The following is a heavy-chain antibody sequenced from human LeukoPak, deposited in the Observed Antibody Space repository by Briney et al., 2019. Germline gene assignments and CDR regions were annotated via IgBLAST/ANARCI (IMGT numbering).Heavy chain of an antibody. CDR3: ARESERNDGWFDP. Sequence: ASVLVSCKASGYTFRIHDINWVRQAPGQGLEWMGWVSPKTGRTGYAQKIQGRVYMTTNASLSTAYMELSSLRSDDTAVYFCARESERNDGWFDPWGQGTLVTVSS. D-gene: IGHD1-1*01. J-gene: IGHJ5*02. CDR2: VSPKTGRT. CDR1: GYTFRIHD. V-gene: IGHV1-8*01.